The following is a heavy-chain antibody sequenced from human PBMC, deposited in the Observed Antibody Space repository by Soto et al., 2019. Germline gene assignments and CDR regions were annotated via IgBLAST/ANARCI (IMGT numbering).Heavy chain of an antibody. CDR3: ARGSVGIAASLYYYGMDV. D-gene: IGHD6-13*01. CDR1: GYSFTSYW. V-gene: IGHV5-51*01. CDR2: IYPGDSDT. J-gene: IGHJ6*02. Sequence: GESLKISCKGSGYSFTSYWIDWVRQMPGKGLEWMGIIYPGDSDTRYSPSFQGQVTISADKSISTAYLQWSSLKASDTAMYYCARGSVGIAASLYYYGMDVWGQGTTVTVSS.